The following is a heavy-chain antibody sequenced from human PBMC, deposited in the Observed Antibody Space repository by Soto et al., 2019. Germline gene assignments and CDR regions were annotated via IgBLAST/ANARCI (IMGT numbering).Heavy chain of an antibody. V-gene: IGHV1-18*01. D-gene: IGHD1-1*01. Sequence: QVQLVQSGAEVKKPGASVKVSCKAAGYTLTTYGVSWVRQAPGQGLEWVGWISAYNDHTNYAQKFQGRVTMTTDTSTSTAYMELRSLRSDVTAGYYCARGTYFDYWGQGTLVTVSS. CDR1: GYTLTTYG. CDR2: ISAYNDHT. CDR3: ARGTYFDY. J-gene: IGHJ4*02.